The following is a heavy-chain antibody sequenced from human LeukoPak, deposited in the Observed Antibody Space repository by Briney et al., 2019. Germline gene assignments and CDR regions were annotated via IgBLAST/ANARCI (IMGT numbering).Heavy chain of an antibody. V-gene: IGHV3-30-3*01. CDR3: ARMNRGSGDY. CDR2: ILYDGSNE. Sequence: GGSLRPSCAASGFIFSNYAIHWVRQAPGKGLEWVAVILYDGSNEYYADSVKGRFTISRDNSKNTVYLQMNSLRPEDTGVYYCARMNRGSGDYWGQGTLVTVSS. D-gene: IGHD6-25*01. CDR1: GFIFSNYA. J-gene: IGHJ4*02.